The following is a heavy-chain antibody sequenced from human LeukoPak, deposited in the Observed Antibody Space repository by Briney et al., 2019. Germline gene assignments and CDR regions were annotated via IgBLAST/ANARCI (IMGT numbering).Heavy chain of an antibody. J-gene: IGHJ4*02. CDR2: ISGSGGST. V-gene: IGHV3-23*01. CDR3: ARKAAGAYYFDY. Sequence: PGGSLRLSCAASGFTFSSYTMSWVRQAPGKGLEWVSAISGSGGSTYYADSVKGRFTISRDNSKNTLYLQMNSLRAEDTAVYYCARKAAGAYYFDYWGQGTLVTVSS. CDR1: GFTFSSYT. D-gene: IGHD6-13*01.